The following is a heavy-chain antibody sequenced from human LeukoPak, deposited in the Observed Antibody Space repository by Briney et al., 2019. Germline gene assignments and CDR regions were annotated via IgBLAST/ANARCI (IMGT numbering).Heavy chain of an antibody. D-gene: IGHD3-22*01. V-gene: IGHV3-66*01. CDR2: IYSGGST. Sequence: GGSLRLSCAASGFTVSNYYMNWVRQAPGKGLEWVSVIYSGGSTYYADSVKGRFIISRDNSKSTLYFQMNSLRAEDTAVYYCVRDRGAYFYDTGYWGQGILVTVSS. J-gene: IGHJ4*02. CDR3: VRDRGAYFYDTGY. CDR1: GFTVSNYY.